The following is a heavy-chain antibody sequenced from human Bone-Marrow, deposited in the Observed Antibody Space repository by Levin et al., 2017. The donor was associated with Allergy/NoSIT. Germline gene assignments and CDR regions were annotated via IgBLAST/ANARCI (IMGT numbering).Heavy chain of an antibody. CDR2: ASYDGSKR. CDR3: AKVREGYSDSWYFDY. D-gene: IGHD6-13*01. J-gene: IGHJ4*02. CDR1: GFTFSAYN. V-gene: IGHV3-30*18. Sequence: GESLKISCAASGFTFSAYNMHWVRQAPGKGPEWVAVASYDGSKRYYADSVKGRFTISRDNSKNTLDLQMDSLTAEDTAVYYCAKVREGYSDSWYFDYWGQGTLVTVSS.